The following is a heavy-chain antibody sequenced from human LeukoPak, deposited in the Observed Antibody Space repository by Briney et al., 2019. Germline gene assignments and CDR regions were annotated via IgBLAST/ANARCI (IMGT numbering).Heavy chain of an antibody. CDR1: GGSVTSSGYY. V-gene: IGHV4-30-4*01. J-gene: IGHJ4*02. Sequence: PSETLSLTCTVSGGSVTSSGYYWSWIRQPPGKGLEWIGFIYYSGSAYYNPSLKSRLTISVDTSKNQFSLKLSSVTAADTAVYYCARGLARFYGAASDYWGQGTLVTVSS. D-gene: IGHD3-3*02. CDR3: ARGLARFYGAASDY. CDR2: IYYSGSA.